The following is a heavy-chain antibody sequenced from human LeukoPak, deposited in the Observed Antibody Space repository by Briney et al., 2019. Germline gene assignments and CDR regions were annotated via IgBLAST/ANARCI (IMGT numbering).Heavy chain of an antibody. CDR1: GFSFSSYR. CDR2: VSNSGDYI. Sequence: GGSLRLSCAASGFSFSSYRMNWVRQAPGKGLEWVSSVSNSGDYIHYADSVKGRFTISRDDAKNSLYLQMNSLRAEDTAVYYCARDSYGDLLNWFDPWGQGTLVTVSS. CDR3: ARDSYGDLLNWFDP. V-gene: IGHV3-21*01. J-gene: IGHJ5*02. D-gene: IGHD4-17*01.